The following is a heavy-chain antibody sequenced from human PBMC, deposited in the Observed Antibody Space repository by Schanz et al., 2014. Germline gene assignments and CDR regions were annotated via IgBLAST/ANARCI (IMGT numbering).Heavy chain of an antibody. CDR1: GFTFADYY. V-gene: IGHV3-11*01. J-gene: IGHJ4*02. CDR3: ARVRTIYGSGAMGY. CDR2: VSSYDTTV. D-gene: IGHD3-10*01. Sequence: QVQLLESGGGLFKPGGSLRLSCAGSGFTFADYYMTWIRQAPGKGLEWISYVSSYDTTVSYADSVKGRFTISRDNAKNSVYLQMNSLRVEDTAVYYCARVRTIYGSGAMGYWGQGTLVTVSS.